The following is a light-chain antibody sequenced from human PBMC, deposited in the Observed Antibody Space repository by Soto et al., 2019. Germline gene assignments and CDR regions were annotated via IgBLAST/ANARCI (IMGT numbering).Light chain of an antibody. CDR1: SSDDGGYNF. Sequence: QSALTQPPSASGSTGQSVTISCTGTSSDDGGYNFVSWYQQHPGKAPNLMIYEVSKRPSGVPDRFSGSKSGNTASLTVSGLQAEDEADYYGSSYAGSNNYVVFGGGTKRTVL. J-gene: IGLJ2*01. CDR3: SSYAGSNNYVV. CDR2: EVS. V-gene: IGLV2-8*01.